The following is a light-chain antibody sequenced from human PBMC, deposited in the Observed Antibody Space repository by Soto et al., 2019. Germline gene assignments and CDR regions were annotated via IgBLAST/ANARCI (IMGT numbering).Light chain of an antibody. J-gene: IGKJ4*01. Sequence: EIVLTQSPATLSLSPGDRATLSCRASQSVTSYLAWYQQKPGQAPRLLIYDASNRATGIPARFSGSGSGTDFTLTITSLEPEDFAVYYCPQRSNWPSTFGGGTTVEIK. CDR3: PQRSNWPST. V-gene: IGKV3-11*01. CDR2: DAS. CDR1: QSVTSY.